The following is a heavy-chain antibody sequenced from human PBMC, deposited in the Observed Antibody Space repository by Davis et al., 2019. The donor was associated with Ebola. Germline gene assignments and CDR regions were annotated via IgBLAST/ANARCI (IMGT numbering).Heavy chain of an antibody. J-gene: IGHJ4*02. CDR3: AASVRAVAGDY. D-gene: IGHD6-19*01. CDR2: INPSGGST. Sequence: ASVKVSCKASGYTFTSYYMHWVRQAPGQGLEWMGIINPSGGSTSYAQKFQGRVTMTRDTSTSTVYMELSSLRSEDTAVYYCAASVRAVAGDYCGQGTLVIVSS. CDR1: GYTFTSYY. V-gene: IGHV1-46*01.